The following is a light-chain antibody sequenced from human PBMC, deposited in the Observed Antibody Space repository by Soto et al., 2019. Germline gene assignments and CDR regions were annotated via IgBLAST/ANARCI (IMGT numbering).Light chain of an antibody. Sequence: EIVMTQSPAPLSVSPGERATLSCRASQSVSSYLAWYQQKPGQAPRLLIYDASNRATGIPARFSGSGSGTDFTLTISRLEPEDVSVYYCQQYGSSSWTFGQGTKVDIK. J-gene: IGKJ1*01. CDR2: DAS. CDR1: QSVSSY. V-gene: IGKV3-11*01. CDR3: QQYGSSSWT.